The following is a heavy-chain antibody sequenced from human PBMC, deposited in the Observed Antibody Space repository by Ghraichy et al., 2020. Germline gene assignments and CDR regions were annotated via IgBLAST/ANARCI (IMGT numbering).Heavy chain of an antibody. CDR3: ARPLYYGRGNDAFDI. Sequence: GGSLRLSCAVSGFTFSDHYMDWVRQAPGKGLEWVGRTRNKAKSYTTEYAASVKGRFTISRDDSKNSLYLQMNSLKTEDTAVYYCARPLYYGRGNDAFDIWGQGTMVTVSS. CDR1: GFTFSDHY. CDR2: TRNKAKSYTT. V-gene: IGHV3-72*01. J-gene: IGHJ3*02. D-gene: IGHD1-26*01.